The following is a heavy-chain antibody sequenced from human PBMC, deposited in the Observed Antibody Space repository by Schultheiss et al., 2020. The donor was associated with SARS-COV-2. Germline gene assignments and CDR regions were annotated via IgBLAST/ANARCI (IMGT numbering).Heavy chain of an antibody. CDR3: ASGSSGYLL. Sequence: GGSLRLSCAASGFTFNSAWMSWVRQAPGKGLEWVGRIRSKTDGGTTYYAAPVKGRFTISRDNAKNTLYLQMNSLRAEDTAVYYCASGSSGYLLWGQGTLVTVSS. CDR1: GFTFNSAW. D-gene: IGHD3-22*01. J-gene: IGHJ4*02. V-gene: IGHV3-15*05. CDR2: IRSKTDGGTT.